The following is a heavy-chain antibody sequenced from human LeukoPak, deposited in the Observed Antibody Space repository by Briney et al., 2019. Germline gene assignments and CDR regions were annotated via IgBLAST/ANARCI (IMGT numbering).Heavy chain of an antibody. CDR3: ARWYCSSTSCYAGAFDM. J-gene: IGHJ3*02. V-gene: IGHV1-18*04. Sequence: ASVKVSCKASGYTFTNYGTSWVRQAPGQGLEWMGWISPYNDYTNYAQKLQGRVTMTTDTSTSTGYMELRSPRSDDTAVYYCARWYCSSTSCYAGAFDMWGQGTMVTVSS. CDR1: GYTFTNYG. D-gene: IGHD2-2*01. CDR2: ISPYNDYT.